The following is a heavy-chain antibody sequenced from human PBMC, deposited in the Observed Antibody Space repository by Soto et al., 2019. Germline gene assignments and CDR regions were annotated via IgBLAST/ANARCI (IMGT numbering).Heavy chain of an antibody. CDR1: GFTVSSNY. V-gene: IGHV3-53*01. Sequence: EVQLVESGGGLIQPGGSLRLSCAASGFTVSSNYMSWVRQAPGKGLELVSGIYSGGSTYYADSVKGRFTISRDNSKNTLYLQMNSLRAEDTAVYYCARDRVESGYPEYFQHWGQGTLVTVSS. CDR2: IYSGGST. CDR3: ARDRVESGYPEYFQH. D-gene: IGHD3-22*01. J-gene: IGHJ1*01.